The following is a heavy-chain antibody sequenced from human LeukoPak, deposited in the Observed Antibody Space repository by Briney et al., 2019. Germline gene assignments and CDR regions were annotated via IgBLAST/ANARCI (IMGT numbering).Heavy chain of an antibody. D-gene: IGHD3-22*01. J-gene: IGHJ3*01. CDR2: MTSSRYI. CDR3: TRNQFFDYDNDDAFDV. Sequence: GGSLRLSCAASGFSLKTYNMNWVRQAPGKGLEWVSSMTSSRYIYYADSVKGRFTISRDDANNLVFLQMHSLRAEDTAIYYCTRNQFFDYDNDDAFDVWGQGTKVIVSS. V-gene: IGHV3-21*04. CDR1: GFSLKTYN.